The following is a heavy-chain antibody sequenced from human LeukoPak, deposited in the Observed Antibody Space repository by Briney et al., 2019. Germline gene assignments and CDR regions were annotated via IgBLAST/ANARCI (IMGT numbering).Heavy chain of an antibody. V-gene: IGHV3-23*01. Sequence: GGSLRLSCATSGFTFSSYVMSWVRQTPGKRLEWVSAIVGSDETTHYADSVKGRFTISRDTSKSTLYLQVNGLRGEDTAIYYCAKPLTAYYDFDSWGQGTPVTVSS. D-gene: IGHD3-9*01. CDR3: AKPLTAYYDFDS. CDR1: GFTFSSYV. CDR2: IVGSDETT. J-gene: IGHJ4*02.